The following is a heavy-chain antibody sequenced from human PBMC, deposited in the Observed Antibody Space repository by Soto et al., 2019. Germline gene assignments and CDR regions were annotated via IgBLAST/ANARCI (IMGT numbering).Heavy chain of an antibody. CDR1: GFTFDDYS. CDR3: ARYTYNISPFDY. J-gene: IGHJ4*02. Sequence: GGSLRLSCAASGFTFDDYSMHWVRQAPGKGLVWVSRTSSDGSSKSYADSVKGRFTISRDNAKNTVFLQMDSLRAEDTAVYYCARYTYNISPFDYWGQGTLVTVSS. D-gene: IGHD1-1*01. V-gene: IGHV3-74*01. CDR2: TSSDGSSK.